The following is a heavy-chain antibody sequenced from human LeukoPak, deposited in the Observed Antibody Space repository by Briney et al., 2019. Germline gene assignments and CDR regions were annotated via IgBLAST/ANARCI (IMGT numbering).Heavy chain of an antibody. D-gene: IGHD3-22*01. Sequence: ASVKVSCKASGYTFTSYYMHWARQAPVQGLEWMGIINPSGGSTSYAQKFQGRVTMTRDTSTSTVYMELSSLRSEDTAVYYCARDPYYYDSSGYYYENYYYYYLDVWGKGTTVTVSS. J-gene: IGHJ6*03. CDR3: ARDPYYYDSSGYYYENYYYYYLDV. CDR1: GYTFTSYY. CDR2: INPSGGST. V-gene: IGHV1-46*01.